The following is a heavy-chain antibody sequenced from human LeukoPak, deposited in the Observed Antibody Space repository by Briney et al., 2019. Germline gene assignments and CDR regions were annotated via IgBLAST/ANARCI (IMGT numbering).Heavy chain of an antibody. CDR1: GFTFSTYA. Sequence: GGSLRLSCAASGFTFSTYAMNWVRQAPGKGLEWVSAISGSDGSTDYGDSVKGRFTISRDNSKNTLYLQMNSLRAEDTALYYCAKGTYDSSGYHFDYWGQGTLVTVSS. D-gene: IGHD3-22*01. J-gene: IGHJ4*02. CDR2: ISGSDGST. V-gene: IGHV3-23*01. CDR3: AKGTYDSSGYHFDY.